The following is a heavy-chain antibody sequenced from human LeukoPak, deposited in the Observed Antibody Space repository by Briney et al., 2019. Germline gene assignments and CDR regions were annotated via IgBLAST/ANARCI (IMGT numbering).Heavy chain of an antibody. CDR2: INPSGGST. D-gene: IGHD3-16*02. CDR3: ARDPGDYVWGSYRLSGAFDI. CDR1: GYTFTNYY. Sequence: ASVKVSCKASGYTFTNYYMHWVRQAPGQGLEWMGIINPSGGSTRYAQNFQGRVTMTRDTSTSTVYMELSSLRSEDTAVYYCARDPGDYVWGSYRLSGAFDIWGQGTMVTVSS. V-gene: IGHV1-46*01. J-gene: IGHJ3*02.